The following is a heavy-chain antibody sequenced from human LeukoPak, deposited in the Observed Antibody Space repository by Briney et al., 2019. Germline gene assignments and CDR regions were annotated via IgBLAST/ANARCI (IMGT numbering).Heavy chain of an antibody. Sequence: GGSLRLSCAASGFTFSSYAMSWVRQAPGKGLEWVSSISGSGGSTYYADSVKGRFTISRDNSKNTLYLQMNSLRAEDTDVYYCAKMLEWLFYLDYWGQGTLVTVSS. V-gene: IGHV3-23*01. J-gene: IGHJ4*02. CDR1: GFTFSSYA. D-gene: IGHD3-3*01. CDR2: ISGSGGST. CDR3: AKMLEWLFYLDY.